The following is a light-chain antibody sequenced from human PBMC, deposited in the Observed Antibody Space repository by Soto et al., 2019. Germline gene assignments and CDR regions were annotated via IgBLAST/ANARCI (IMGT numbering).Light chain of an antibody. CDR3: QQFSSYPLT. Sequence: EFVLTQSPGTLSLSPGERATLSCRASQTVRNNYLAWYQQKPGQAPRLLSYDASSRATGIPDRFSGGGSGTDFNLTISRLEPEDFAVYYCQQFSSYPLTFGGGTKVEIK. CDR2: DAS. CDR1: QTVRNNY. J-gene: IGKJ4*01. V-gene: IGKV3-20*01.